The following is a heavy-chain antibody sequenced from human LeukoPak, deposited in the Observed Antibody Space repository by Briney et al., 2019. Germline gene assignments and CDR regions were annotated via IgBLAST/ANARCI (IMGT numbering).Heavy chain of an antibody. CDR2: LYYSGST. CDR3: ARKSSSGWYFDY. V-gene: IGHV4-59*01. Sequence: SETLSLTCTVSGGSISGYFWSWIRQPPGKGLELIGYLYYSGSTNYNPSLKSRVTISVDTSKNQFSLKLSSVTAADTAVYYCARKSSSGWYFDYWGQGTLVTVSS. D-gene: IGHD6-19*01. CDR1: GGSISGYF. J-gene: IGHJ4*02.